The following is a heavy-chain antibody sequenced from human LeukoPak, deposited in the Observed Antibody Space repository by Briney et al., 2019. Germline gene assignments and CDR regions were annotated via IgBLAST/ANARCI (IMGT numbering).Heavy chain of an antibody. CDR2: VSYDGSNK. J-gene: IGHJ3*02. CDR3: AKDPLLHGSGSVAFDI. Sequence: PGGSLRISCAASGFTFSSDGMHWVRQAPGKGLEWVAVVSYDGSNKYYADSVKGRFTISRDNSKNTLYLQMNSLRAEDTAVYYCAKDPLLHGSGSVAFDIWGQGTMVTVSS. CDR1: GFTFSSDG. V-gene: IGHV3-30*18. D-gene: IGHD3-10*01.